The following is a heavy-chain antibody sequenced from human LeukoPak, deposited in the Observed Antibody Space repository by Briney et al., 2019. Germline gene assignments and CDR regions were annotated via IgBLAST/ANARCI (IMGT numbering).Heavy chain of an antibody. CDR2: VSPSGGIT. Sequence: GGSLRLSCAASGFTFSSHGMNWVRQAPGKGLEWVSGVSPSGGITYYTDSVKGRFTISRDNSKNTQSLQMNSLRAEDTAVYYCAKDDDWGRYKHWGQGTLVTVSS. D-gene: IGHD3-16*01. J-gene: IGHJ1*01. CDR1: GFTFSSHG. V-gene: IGHV3-23*01. CDR3: AKDDDWGRYKH.